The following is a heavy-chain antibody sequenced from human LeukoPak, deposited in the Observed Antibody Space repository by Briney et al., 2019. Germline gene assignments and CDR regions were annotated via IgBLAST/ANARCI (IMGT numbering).Heavy chain of an antibody. V-gene: IGHV1-24*01. J-gene: IGHJ6*02. D-gene: IGHD3-10*01. Sequence: ASVKVSCKVSGYTLTELSMHWVRQAPGKGLEWMGGFDPEDGETIYAQKFQGRVTMTEDTSTDTAYMELSGLRSEDTAVYYCATDSMVRGVISSYYYGMDVWGQGTTVTVSS. CDR2: FDPEDGET. CDR1: GYTLTELS. CDR3: ATDSMVRGVISSYYYGMDV.